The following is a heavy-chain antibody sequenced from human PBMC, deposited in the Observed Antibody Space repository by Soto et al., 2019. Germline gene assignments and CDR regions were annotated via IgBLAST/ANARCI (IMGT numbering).Heavy chain of an antibody. CDR2: IIPIFGTA. Sequence: QVQLVQSGAEVKKPGSSVKVSCKASGGTFSSYAISWVRQAPGQGLEWMGGIIPIFGTANYAQKFQGRVTITADESTSTSYMELSSLISEDTAVYYCARAHEHSSSWQADYYYSYGMDVWGQGTTVTVSS. CDR1: GGTFSSYA. V-gene: IGHV1-69*12. CDR3: ARAHEHSSSWQADYYYSYGMDV. D-gene: IGHD6-13*01. J-gene: IGHJ6*02.